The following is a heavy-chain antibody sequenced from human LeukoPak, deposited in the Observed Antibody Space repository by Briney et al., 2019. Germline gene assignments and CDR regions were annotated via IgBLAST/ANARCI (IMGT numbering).Heavy chain of an antibody. Sequence: PGGSLRLSCAASGFTFSSYGMHWVRQAPGKGLEWEAVIWYDGSNKYYADSVKGRFTISRDNSKNTLYLQMNSLRAEDTAVYYCARALYYDFWSGYFDYWGQGTLVTVSS. J-gene: IGHJ4*02. D-gene: IGHD3-3*01. CDR2: IWYDGSNK. V-gene: IGHV3-33*01. CDR1: GFTFSSYG. CDR3: ARALYYDFWSGYFDY.